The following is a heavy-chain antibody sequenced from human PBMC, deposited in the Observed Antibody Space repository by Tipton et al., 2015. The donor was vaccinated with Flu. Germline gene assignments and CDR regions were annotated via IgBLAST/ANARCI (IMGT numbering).Heavy chain of an antibody. CDR1: GGSVNGYF. D-gene: IGHD2-15*01. CDR2: IYYSGIT. J-gene: IGHJ5*02. Sequence: TLSLTCSVSGGSVNGYFWSWIRQPPGKGLEWIGSIYYSGITYYNPSLRSRVTISVDTSKNQFSLKLSSVTAADTAVYYCARRVVVVAPKGFDPWGQGTLVTVSS. CDR3: ARRVVVVAPKGFDP. V-gene: IGHV4-59*05.